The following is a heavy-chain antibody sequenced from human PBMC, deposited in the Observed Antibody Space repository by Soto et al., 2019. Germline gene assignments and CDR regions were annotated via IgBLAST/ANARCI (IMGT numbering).Heavy chain of an antibody. CDR1: GYSFTSYW. CDR3: AKYGDPNYYGMDV. D-gene: IGHD4-17*01. V-gene: IGHV5-51*01. Sequence: GESLKISCKGSGYSFTSYWIGWVRQMPGKGLEWMGIIYPGDSDTRYSPSFQGQVTISAGKSISTAYLQWSSLKASDTAMYYCAKYGDPNYYGMDVWGQGTTVTVSS. CDR2: IYPGDSDT. J-gene: IGHJ6*02.